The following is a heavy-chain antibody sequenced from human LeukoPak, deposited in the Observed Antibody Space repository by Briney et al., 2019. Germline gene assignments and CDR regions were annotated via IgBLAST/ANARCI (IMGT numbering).Heavy chain of an antibody. CDR1: GFTFRSYV. J-gene: IGHJ3*02. CDR2: ISESGGTT. CDR3: AREGLGYSYGYQAFDI. Sequence: PGGSLRLSCAASGFTFRSYVMSWVRQAPGKGLEWVSAISESGGTTYYADSVKGRFTISRDNSKNTLDLQMNSLGAEDTAVYYCAREGLGYSYGYQAFDIWGQGTMVTVSS. V-gene: IGHV3-23*01. D-gene: IGHD5-18*01.